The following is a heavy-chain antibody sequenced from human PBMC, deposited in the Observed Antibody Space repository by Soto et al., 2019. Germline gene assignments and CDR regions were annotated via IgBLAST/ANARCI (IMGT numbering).Heavy chain of an antibody. Sequence: PGGSLRLSCVASGFTFNNYGMQWVRQAPGKGLEWVAVISYDGNGKYYGDSVTGRFTISRDNSKNTFYLHMNRLRPEDTAVYYCAAYDFWSGHSARFDYSGLGTLVTVSS. D-gene: IGHD3-3*01. J-gene: IGHJ4*02. CDR2: ISYDGNGK. V-gene: IGHV3-30*03. CDR3: AAYDFWSGHSARFDY. CDR1: GFTFNNYG.